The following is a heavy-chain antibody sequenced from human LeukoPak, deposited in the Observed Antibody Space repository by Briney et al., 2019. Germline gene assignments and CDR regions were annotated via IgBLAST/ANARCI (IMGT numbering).Heavy chain of an antibody. V-gene: IGHV3-21*01. CDR1: GLTFSNYN. CDR3: ARGYNVDTAMAD. D-gene: IGHD5-18*01. CDR2: ISSSSSYI. Sequence: GGSLRLSCAASGLTFSNYNMNWVRQAPGKGLEWVSSISSSSSYIYYADSVKGRFTISRDNAKNSLCLQMNSLRAEDTAVYYCARGYNVDTAMADWGQGTLVTVSS. J-gene: IGHJ4*02.